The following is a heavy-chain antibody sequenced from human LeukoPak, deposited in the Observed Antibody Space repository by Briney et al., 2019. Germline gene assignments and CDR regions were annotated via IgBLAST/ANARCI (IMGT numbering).Heavy chain of an antibody. J-gene: IGHJ5*02. CDR3: AKDYYPVLAKFLNWFDP. Sequence: PGGSLRLSCAASGFTFSSYWMNWVRQAPGKGLVWVSRIASDGSSTTYADSVKGRFSISRDNAKNTLYLQMNSLGVEDTAVYYCAKDYYPVLAKFLNWFDPWGQGTLVTVSS. D-gene: IGHD3-10*01. CDR1: GFTFSSYW. V-gene: IGHV3-74*01. CDR2: IASDGSST.